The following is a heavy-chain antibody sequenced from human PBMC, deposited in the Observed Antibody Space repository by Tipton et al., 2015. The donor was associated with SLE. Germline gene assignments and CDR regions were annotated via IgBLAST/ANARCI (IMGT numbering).Heavy chain of an antibody. D-gene: IGHD6-19*01. Sequence: TLSLTCTVSGGSISSYYWSWIRQPPGKGLEWIGYIFYSGSTNYNPSLKSRVTISLDTSKNQFSLKLSSVTTADTAVYYCARDPRGYSSGWYAFDIWGQGTMVTVSS. J-gene: IGHJ3*02. V-gene: IGHV4-59*01. CDR2: IFYSGST. CDR1: GGSISSYY. CDR3: ARDPRGYSSGWYAFDI.